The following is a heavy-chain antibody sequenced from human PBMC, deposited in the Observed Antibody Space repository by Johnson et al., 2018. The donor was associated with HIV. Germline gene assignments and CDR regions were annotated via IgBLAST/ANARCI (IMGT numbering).Heavy chain of an antibody. CDR3: ARDRGLDAVDI. CDR2: IKEDGSEK. J-gene: IGHJ3*02. V-gene: IGHV3-7*05. Sequence: QLVESGGGLVQPGGSLRLSCAASGFTFRSYWMPWVRQAPGQGLEWVATIKEDGSEKNYVDSVKGRFTISRDNANNSLYLQMNSLRAEDTAVYYCARDRGLDAVDIWGQGTMVTVSS. D-gene: IGHD3-10*01. CDR1: GFTFRSYW.